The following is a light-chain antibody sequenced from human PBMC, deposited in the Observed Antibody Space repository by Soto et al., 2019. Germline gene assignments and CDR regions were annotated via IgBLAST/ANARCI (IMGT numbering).Light chain of an antibody. V-gene: IGKV3-20*01. CDR2: GAS. J-gene: IGKJ3*01. CDR1: QSVSNNF. Sequence: EIVLTQSPGTLSLSPGERATLSCRASQSVSNNFLAWYQQKPGQAPRLLIYGASSRATGIPDRFSGSGSGTDFTLTVSRLEPEDFAVYYCQQYGGSAITCGPGTKVAIK. CDR3: QQYGGSAIT.